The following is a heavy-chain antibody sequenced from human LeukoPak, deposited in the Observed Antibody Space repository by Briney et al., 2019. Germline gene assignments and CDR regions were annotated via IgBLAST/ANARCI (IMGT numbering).Heavy chain of an antibody. D-gene: IGHD5-18*01. CDR3: ARHSLVDTAMVEFDY. CDR2: IYPGDSDT. V-gene: IGHV5-51*01. Sequence: GESPKISCKGSGYSFTSYWIGWVRQMPGKGLEWMGIIYPGDSDTRYSPSFQGRVTISADKSISTAYLQWSSLKASDTAMYYCARHSLVDTAMVEFDYWGQGTLVTVSS. J-gene: IGHJ4*02. CDR1: GYSFTSYW.